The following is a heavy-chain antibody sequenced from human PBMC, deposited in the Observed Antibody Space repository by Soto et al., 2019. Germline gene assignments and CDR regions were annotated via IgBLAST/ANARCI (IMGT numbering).Heavy chain of an antibody. J-gene: IGHJ5*02. Sequence: QVQLQESGPGLVKASQTLSLTCTVSGGSISSGGYYWSWIRQHPGKGLEWIGYIYNRGSTYYNPTLSSRVTISAATSKTQFSLKLSSVTAADTAVYYCARDPAPWGQGTLVTVSS. CDR1: GGSISSGGYY. CDR2: IYNRGST. V-gene: IGHV4-31*03. CDR3: ARDPAP.